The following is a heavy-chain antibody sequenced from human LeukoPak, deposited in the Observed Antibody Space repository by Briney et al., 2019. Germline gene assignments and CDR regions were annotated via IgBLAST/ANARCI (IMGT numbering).Heavy chain of an antibody. CDR2: INPNSGGT. D-gene: IGHD6-13*01. J-gene: IGHJ4*02. CDR3: ASDGSSSWYGFAY. V-gene: IGHV1-2*02. Sequence: SVKVSCKASGYTFTGYYMHWVRQAPGQGLEWMGWINPNSGGTNYAQKFQGRVTMTRDTSISTAYMELSRLRSDDTAVYYCASDGSSSWYGFAYWGQGTLVTVSS. CDR1: GYTFTGYY.